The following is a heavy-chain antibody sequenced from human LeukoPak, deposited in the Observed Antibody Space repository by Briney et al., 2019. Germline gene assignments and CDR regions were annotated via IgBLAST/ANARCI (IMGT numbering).Heavy chain of an antibody. Sequence: GGSLRLSCAASGFTFSDYYMSWIRQAPGKGLEWVSYISSSGSTIYYADSVKGRFTISRDNAKNSLYLQMNSLRAEDTAVYYCARDLRAKWLLLDYWGQGTLVTVSS. J-gene: IGHJ4*02. CDR3: ARDLRAKWLLLDY. D-gene: IGHD3-22*01. CDR2: ISSSGSTI. V-gene: IGHV3-11*04. CDR1: GFTFSDYY.